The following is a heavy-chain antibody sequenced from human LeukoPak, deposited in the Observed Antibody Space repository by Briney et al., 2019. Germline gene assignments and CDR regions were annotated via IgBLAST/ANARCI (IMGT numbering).Heavy chain of an antibody. Sequence: PSQTLSLTCTVSGGSISSGGYYWSWIRQPPGKGLEWIGYIYHSGSTYYNPSLKSRVTISVDRSKNQFSLELSSVTASDTAVYYCARERGSSSGAFDIWGQGTMVTVSS. J-gene: IGHJ3*02. CDR1: GGSISSGGYY. V-gene: IGHV4-30-2*01. CDR3: ARERGSSSGAFDI. CDR2: IYHSGST. D-gene: IGHD6-6*01.